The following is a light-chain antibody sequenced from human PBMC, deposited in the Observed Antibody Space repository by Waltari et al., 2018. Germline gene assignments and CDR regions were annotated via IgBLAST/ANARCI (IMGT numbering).Light chain of an antibody. CDR2: HAS. CDR3: QQYNKWPPGT. J-gene: IGKJ1*01. Sequence: TVVTQSPATLSVSPGERATLSCRTSQTIGFSLAWYQQKPGQAPRLLIYHASTRATGIPDRFSGSGSESDFTLTISSLQSEDVAVYYCQQYNKWPPGTFGQGTKVEI. CDR1: QTIGFS. V-gene: IGKV3-15*01.